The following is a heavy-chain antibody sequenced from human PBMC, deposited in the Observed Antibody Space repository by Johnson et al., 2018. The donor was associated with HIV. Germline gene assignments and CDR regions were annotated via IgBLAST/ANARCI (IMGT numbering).Heavy chain of an antibody. Sequence: VQLMESGGGLVQPGGSLRLSCAASGFTVSSNYMSWVRQAPGKGLEWVARIYSDGSDTAYADSVKGRFTISRENAKNSLYLQMNSLRDGDTAVYYCARGDCTNGVCPPPRRDAFDIWGQGTMVTVSS. D-gene: IGHD2-8*01. CDR3: ARGDCTNGVCPPPRRDAFDI. CDR2: IYSDGSDT. V-gene: IGHV3-66*01. J-gene: IGHJ3*02. CDR1: GFTVSSNY.